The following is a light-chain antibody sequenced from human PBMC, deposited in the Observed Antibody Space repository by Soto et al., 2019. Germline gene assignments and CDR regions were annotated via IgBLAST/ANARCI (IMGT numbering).Light chain of an antibody. V-gene: IGKV3D-20*01. J-gene: IGKJ4*01. CDR3: QHYGSLPVT. CDR2: DAS. Sequence: EIVLTQSPATLSLSPGDRATLSCGASQSVSSGYLAWYQQKPGLAPRILIFDASTRATGIPDRFSGSGSGTDFTLTISRLEPEDFAVYYCQHYGSLPVTFGGGTKVEI. CDR1: QSVSSGY.